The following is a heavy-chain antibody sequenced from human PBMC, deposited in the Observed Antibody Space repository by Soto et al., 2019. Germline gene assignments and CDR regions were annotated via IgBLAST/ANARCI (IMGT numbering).Heavy chain of an antibody. CDR2: IIPIFGTA. CDR1: GGTFSSYA. D-gene: IGHD6-19*01. Sequence: QVQLVQSGAEVKKPGSSVKVSCKASGGTFSSYAISWVRQAPGQGLEWMGGIIPIFGTANYAQKFQGRVTITAGESTSTAYMELSSLRSEDTAVYYCASCIAVAGRDYYYYYGMDVWGQGTTVTVSS. V-gene: IGHV1-69*01. J-gene: IGHJ6*02. CDR3: ASCIAVAGRDYYYYYGMDV.